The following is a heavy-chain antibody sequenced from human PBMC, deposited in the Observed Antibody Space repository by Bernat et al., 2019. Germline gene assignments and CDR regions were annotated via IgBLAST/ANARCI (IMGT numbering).Heavy chain of an antibody. D-gene: IGHD3-16*02. V-gene: IGHV4-38-2*01. J-gene: IGHJ4*02. CDR2: IYHSGST. Sequence: QVQLQESGPGLVKPSETLSLTCAVSGYSISSGYYWGWIRQPPGKGLEWIGSIYHSGSTYYNPSLKSRVTISVDTSKNQFSLKLSSVTAADTAVYYCARGRAIMITFGGVILLGAIDYWGQGTLVTVSS. CDR1: GYSISSGYY. CDR3: ARGRAIMITFGGVILLGAIDY.